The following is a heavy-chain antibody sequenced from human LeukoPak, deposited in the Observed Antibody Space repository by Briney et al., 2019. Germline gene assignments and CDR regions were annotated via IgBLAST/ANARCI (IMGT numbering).Heavy chain of an antibody. Sequence: GASVKVSCKVSGYTLTQSSMHGVRQAPGKGVEGRGGFDPKERETIYAQKSQDTVTMTEDTSTNTAYMELSSLRAEDTAMYYCATAQYYYNSSGYYYFDYWGQGTLVTVSS. CDR2: FDPKERET. D-gene: IGHD3-22*01. CDR1: GYTLTQSS. J-gene: IGHJ4*02. CDR3: ATAQYYYNSSGYYYFDY. V-gene: IGHV1-24*01.